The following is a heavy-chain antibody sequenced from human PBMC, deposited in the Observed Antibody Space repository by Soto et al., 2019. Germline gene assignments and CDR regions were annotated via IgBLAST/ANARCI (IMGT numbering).Heavy chain of an antibody. CDR1: GFTVSSNY. V-gene: IGHV3-66*01. J-gene: IGHJ4*02. D-gene: IGHD2-15*01. CDR2: IYSGGST. Sequence: EVQLVESGGGLVQPGGSLRLSCAASGFTVSSNYMSWVHQAPGKGLEWVSVIYSGGSTYYADSVKGRFTISRDNSKNTLYLQMNSLRAEDTAVYYCAREVVVAARRGAFDYWGQGTLVTVSS. CDR3: AREVVVAARRGAFDY.